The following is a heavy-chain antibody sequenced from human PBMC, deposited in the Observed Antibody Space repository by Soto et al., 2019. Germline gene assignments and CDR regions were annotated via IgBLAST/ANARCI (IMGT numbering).Heavy chain of an antibody. J-gene: IGHJ2*01. D-gene: IGHD3-3*01. CDR1: GYTFTNFG. CDR3: ARDSGIPGRFWYFDI. V-gene: IGHV1-2*02. CDR2: VNPKRGGT. Sequence: ASVKVSCKASGYTFTNFGIHWVRQPPGQSLEWMGFVNPKRGGTEYAQKFQGRVTMARDTSINTVYLDLSRLTSDDTAIYYCARDSGIPGRFWYFDIWGRGTLVTVSS.